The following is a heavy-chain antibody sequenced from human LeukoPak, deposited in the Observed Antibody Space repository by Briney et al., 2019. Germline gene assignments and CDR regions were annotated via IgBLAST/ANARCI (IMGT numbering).Heavy chain of an antibody. Sequence: ASVKVSCKASGYTFTSYYMHWVRQAPGQGLEWMGIINPGGGSTSYAQKFQGRVTMTRDMSTSTVYMELSSLRSEDTAVYCCARGVAARTFDYWGQGTLVTVSS. D-gene: IGHD6-6*01. CDR2: INPGGGST. CDR3: ARGVAARTFDY. V-gene: IGHV1-46*01. CDR1: GYTFTSYY. J-gene: IGHJ4*02.